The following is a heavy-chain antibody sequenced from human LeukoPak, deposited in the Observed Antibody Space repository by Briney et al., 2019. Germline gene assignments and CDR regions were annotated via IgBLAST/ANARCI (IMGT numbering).Heavy chain of an antibody. CDR2: INPSGGST. V-gene: IGHV1-46*01. J-gene: IGHJ3*02. D-gene: IGHD3-22*01. CDR3: AKESTGRLLRGPDAFDI. CDR1: GYTFTSYY. Sequence: GASVKVSCKASGYTFTSYYMHWVRQAPGQGLEWMGIINPSGGSTSYAQKFQGRVTMTRDTSTSTVYMELSSLRAEDTAVYYCAKESTGRLLRGPDAFDIWGQGTMVTVSS.